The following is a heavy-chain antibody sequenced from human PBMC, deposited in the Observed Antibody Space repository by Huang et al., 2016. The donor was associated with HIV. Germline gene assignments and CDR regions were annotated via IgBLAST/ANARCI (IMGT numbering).Heavy chain of an antibody. D-gene: IGHD6-13*01. V-gene: IGHV4-39*01. CDR2: IYQSGTT. CDR1: GGSISSSSYY. J-gene: IGHJ5*02. Sequence: QLPLQESGPGLVKPSETLSLTCTVSGGSISSSSYYWGWIRQPPGKGLEWIGSIYQSGTTDYNPSLKSRVTIAVETSRTQFSLKLSSVTAADTAVYYCAAHGRIVGIPAAPLRFDPWGQGTLVTVSS. CDR3: AAHGRIVGIPAAPLRFDP.